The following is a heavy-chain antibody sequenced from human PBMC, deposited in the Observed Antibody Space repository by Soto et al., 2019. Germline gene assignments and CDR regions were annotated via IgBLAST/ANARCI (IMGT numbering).Heavy chain of an antibody. CDR2: ISSSSSTI. CDR1: GFTFSNAW. J-gene: IGHJ4*02. CDR3: AREEVTCVDY. Sequence: EVQLVESGGGLVKPGGSLRLSCAASGFTFSNAWMSWVRQAPGKGLEWVSYISSSSSTIYYADSVKGRFTISRDNAKNSLYLQMNSLRDEDTAVYYCAREEVTCVDYWGQGTLVTVSS. V-gene: IGHV3-48*02. D-gene: IGHD5-18*01.